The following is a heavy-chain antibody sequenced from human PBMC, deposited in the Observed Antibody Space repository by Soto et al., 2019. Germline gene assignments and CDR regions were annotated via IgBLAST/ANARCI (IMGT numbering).Heavy chain of an antibody. D-gene: IGHD2-15*01. Sequence: SETLSLTCDVSVEPMTGGYYWGWIRQSPGKGLEWIGSIYYGGTTYYNPSLRSRLAISIDTSKNQFSLRLSSVTAADTALYYCARGWYYFDFWGQGTLVTVSS. CDR2: IYYGGTT. V-gene: IGHV4-38-2*01. J-gene: IGHJ4*02. CDR1: VEPMTGGYY. CDR3: ARGWYYFDF.